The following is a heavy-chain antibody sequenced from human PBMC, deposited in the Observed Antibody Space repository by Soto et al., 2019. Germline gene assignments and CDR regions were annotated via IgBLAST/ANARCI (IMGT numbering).Heavy chain of an antibody. CDR3: ERDQPLRFLEWFLAGGAFDI. CDR2: ISAYNGNT. V-gene: IGHV1-18*04. D-gene: IGHD3-3*01. CDR1: GYTVTSYG. Sequence: ASVKVSCKASGYTVTSYGISWVRQAPGQGLEWMGWISAYNGNTNYAQKLQGRVTMTTDTSTSTAYMELSSLRSDDTAVYYCERDQPLRFLEWFLAGGAFDIRGKGTTVTVSS. J-gene: IGHJ6*04.